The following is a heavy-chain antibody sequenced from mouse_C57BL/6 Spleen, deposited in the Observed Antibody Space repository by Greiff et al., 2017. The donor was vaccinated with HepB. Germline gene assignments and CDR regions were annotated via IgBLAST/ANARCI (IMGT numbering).Heavy chain of an antibody. CDR2: ISDGGSYT. Sequence: EVHLVESGGGLVKPGGSLKLSCAASGFTFSSYAMSWVRQTPEKRLEWVATISDGGSYTYYPDNVKGRFTISRDNAKNNLYLQMSHLKSEDTAMYYCAREEVYFDYWGQGTTLTVSS. CDR3: AREEVYFDY. J-gene: IGHJ2*01. V-gene: IGHV5-4*01. CDR1: GFTFSSYA.